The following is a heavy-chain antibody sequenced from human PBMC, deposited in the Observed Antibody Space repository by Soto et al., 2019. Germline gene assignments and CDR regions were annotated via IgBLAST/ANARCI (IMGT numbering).Heavy chain of an antibody. D-gene: IGHD3-22*01. J-gene: IGHJ4*02. V-gene: IGHV1-69*13. CDR3: ARVDYYDSSGYYFPLDY. Sequence: SVKVSCKASGGTFSSYAISWVRQAPGQGLEWMGGIIPIFGTANYAQKFQGRVTITADESTSTAYMELSSLRSEDTAVYYCARVDYYDSSGYYFPLDYWGQGTLVTVSS. CDR2: IIPIFGTA. CDR1: GGTFSSYA.